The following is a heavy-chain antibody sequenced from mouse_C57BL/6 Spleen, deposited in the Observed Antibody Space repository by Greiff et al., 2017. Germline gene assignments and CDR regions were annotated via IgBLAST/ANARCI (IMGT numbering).Heavy chain of an antibody. V-gene: IGHV1-15*01. CDR2: IDPETGGT. CDR1: GYTFTDYE. Sequence: VQLQESGAELVRPGASVTLSCKASGYTFTDYEMHWVKQTPVHGLEWIGAIDPETGGTAYNQKFKGKAILTADKSSSTAYMELRSLTSEDSAVYYCTSYGNPYYFDYWGQGTTLTVSS. J-gene: IGHJ2*01. CDR3: TSYGNPYYFDY. D-gene: IGHD2-1*01.